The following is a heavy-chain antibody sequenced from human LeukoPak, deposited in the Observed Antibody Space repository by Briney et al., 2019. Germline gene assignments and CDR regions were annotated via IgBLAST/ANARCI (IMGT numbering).Heavy chain of an antibody. Sequence: KSSETLSLTCTVSGGSISSGGYYWSWIRQHPGKGLEWIGYIYYSGSTYYNPSLKSRVTISVDTSMNQFSLKLSSVTAADTAVYYCARRVAPDYYGSGSYYMRLNFDYWGQGTLVTVSS. J-gene: IGHJ4*02. CDR3: ARRVAPDYYGSGSYYMRLNFDY. CDR1: GGSISSGGYY. CDR2: IYYSGST. D-gene: IGHD3-10*01. V-gene: IGHV4-31*03.